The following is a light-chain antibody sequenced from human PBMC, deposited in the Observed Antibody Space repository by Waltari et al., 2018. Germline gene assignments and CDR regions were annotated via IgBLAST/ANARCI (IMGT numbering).Light chain of an antibody. Sequence: QSVLTQPPSVSAAPGQKVTISCSGSCSNIGDNYVSWYQQFPGSPPKLLVYDHNKRPSGIPDRFSGSKSGTSATLGITGLQTGDEADYYCATWDYSLSAGVFGGGTKFTVL. CDR2: DHN. CDR1: CSNIGDNY. CDR3: ATWDYSLSAGV. V-gene: IGLV1-51*01. J-gene: IGLJ2*01.